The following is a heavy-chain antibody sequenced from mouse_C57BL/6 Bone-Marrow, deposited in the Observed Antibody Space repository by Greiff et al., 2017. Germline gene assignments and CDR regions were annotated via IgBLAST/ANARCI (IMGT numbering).Heavy chain of an antibody. V-gene: IGHV1-20*01. J-gene: IGHJ4*01. CDR2: INPYNGDT. Sequence: VQLKESGPELVKPGDSVKISCKASGYSFTGYFMNWVMQSHGKSLEWIGRINPYNGDTFYNQKFKGKDTLTVDKSSSTAHMELRSLTSEDSAVYYCAKGYGYAMDDWGQGTSVTVSS. CDR1: GYSFTGYF. D-gene: IGHD1-1*02. CDR3: AKGYGYAMDD.